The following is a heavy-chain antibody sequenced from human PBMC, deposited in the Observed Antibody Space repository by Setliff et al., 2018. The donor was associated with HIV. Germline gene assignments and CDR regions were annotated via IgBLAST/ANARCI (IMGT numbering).Heavy chain of an antibody. V-gene: IGHV4-4*02. D-gene: IGHD5-18*01. CDR2: IYHSGST. J-gene: IGHJ4*02. Sequence: SETLSLTCAVSGGSISSSNWWSWVRQSPGKGLEWIGEIYHSGSTDYNPSLKSRVTISVDTSKNQLSLKLRSVSAADTAVYYCARGGCRDGYDYWGQGTLVTVSS. CDR3: ARGGCRDGYDY. CDR1: GGSISSSNW.